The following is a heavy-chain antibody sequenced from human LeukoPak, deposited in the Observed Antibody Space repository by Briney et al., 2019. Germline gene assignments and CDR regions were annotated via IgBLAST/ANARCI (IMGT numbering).Heavy chain of an antibody. V-gene: IGHV3-21*01. Sequence: GGSLRLSCAASGFTFSSYSMNWVRQAPGKGLECVSSISSSSSYIYYADSVKGLFTIPRDNAKNSLYLQMNSLRAEDTAVYYCARECYTPSFDYWGQGTLVTVSS. CDR2: ISSSSSYI. D-gene: IGHD2-8*01. CDR1: GFTFSSYS. CDR3: ARECYTPSFDY. J-gene: IGHJ4*02.